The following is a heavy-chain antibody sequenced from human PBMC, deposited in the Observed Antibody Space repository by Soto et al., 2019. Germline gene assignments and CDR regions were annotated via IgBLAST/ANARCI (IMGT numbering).Heavy chain of an antibody. J-gene: IGHJ4*02. CDR2: IVVGSGNT. Sequence: ASVKVSCKASGFTFTSSAMQWVRQARGQRLEWIGWIVVGSGNTNYAQKFQERVTITRDMSTSTAYMELSSLRSEDTAVYYCARGVAVAALEIDYWGQGTLVTVSS. V-gene: IGHV1-58*02. CDR3: ARGVAVAALEIDY. D-gene: IGHD6-19*01. CDR1: GFTFTSSA.